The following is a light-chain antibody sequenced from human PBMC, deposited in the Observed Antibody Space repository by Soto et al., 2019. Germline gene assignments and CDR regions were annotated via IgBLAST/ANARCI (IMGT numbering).Light chain of an antibody. V-gene: IGKV3-20*01. Sequence: EIVLTQSPGTLSLSPGETATLSCRASQSVGTRFLAWYQQLPGQAPRLLIYGTSTRAPGIPDRFIGSGSGTDFSLTISRLEPEDFALYYCQHYGSSLLWTFGQGTKVEI. J-gene: IGKJ1*01. CDR3: QHYGSSLLWT. CDR2: GTS. CDR1: QSVGTRF.